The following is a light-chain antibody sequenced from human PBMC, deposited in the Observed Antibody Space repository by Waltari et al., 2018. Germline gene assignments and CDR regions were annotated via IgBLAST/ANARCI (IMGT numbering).Light chain of an antibody. V-gene: IGLV2-23*02. J-gene: IGLJ2*01. Sequence: QSALTQPASVSGSPGQSITISCTGTSSDVGSYNLVSWYQQHPGKAPKLMIYEVSKRASGVANRFPGSKSGNTASLTISGLQAEDEADYYCCSYAGSSTPVFGGGTKLTVL. CDR2: EVS. CDR1: SSDVGSYNL. CDR3: CSYAGSSTPV.